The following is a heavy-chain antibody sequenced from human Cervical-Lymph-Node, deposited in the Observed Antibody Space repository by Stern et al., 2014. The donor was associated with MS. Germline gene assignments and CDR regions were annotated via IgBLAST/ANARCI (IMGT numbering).Heavy chain of an antibody. CDR3: ARDSIAVPAKTGDY. CDR1: GYTFTSYG. J-gene: IGHJ4*02. V-gene: IGHV1-18*01. CDR2: ISGYNDNT. D-gene: IGHD2-15*01. Sequence: QVQLVQSGAEVKKPGASVKVSCEASGYTFTSYGISWVRQAPGQGLEWMGWISGYNDNTKYTQKVQGRVTMTTDTSTSTAYMELRSLRSDDTAVYYCARDSIAVPAKTGDYWGQGTLVTVSS.